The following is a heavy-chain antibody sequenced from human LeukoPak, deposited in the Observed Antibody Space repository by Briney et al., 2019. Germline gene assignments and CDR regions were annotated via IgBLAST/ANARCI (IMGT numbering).Heavy chain of an antibody. Sequence: SETLSLTCTVSGGSISSYYWSWIRQPPGKGLEWIGYIYYSGSPNYNPSLKSRVTISVDTSKNQFSLKLSSVTAADTAVYYCARVGYSYGTYYYDSSGYYLDYWGQGTLVTVSS. CDR3: ARVGYSYGTYYYDSSGYYLDY. CDR1: GGSISSYY. CDR2: IYYSGSP. D-gene: IGHD3-22*01. J-gene: IGHJ4*02. V-gene: IGHV4-59*01.